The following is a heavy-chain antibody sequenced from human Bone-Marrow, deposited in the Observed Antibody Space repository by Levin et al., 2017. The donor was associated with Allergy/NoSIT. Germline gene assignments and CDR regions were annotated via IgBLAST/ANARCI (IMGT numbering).Heavy chain of an antibody. J-gene: IGHJ4*02. D-gene: IGHD2/OR15-2a*01. CDR3: VNRNYCNGGSCYLDY. CDR1: GISLSYTGAG. V-gene: IGHV2-5*02. Sequence: SGPTLVKPTQTLTLTCTVSGISLSYTGAGVGWIRQPPGQALEWLALVYWDDDKRYSPFLETRLSITRDSSKNQVVLTMTDMDPVDTATYYCVNRNYCNGGSCYLDYWGQGILVTVS. CDR2: VYWDDDK.